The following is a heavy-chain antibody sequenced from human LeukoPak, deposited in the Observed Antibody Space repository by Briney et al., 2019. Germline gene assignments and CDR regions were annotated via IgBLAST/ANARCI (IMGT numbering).Heavy chain of an antibody. J-gene: IGHJ3*02. CDR1: GLIVSYNY. V-gene: IGHV3-53*01. Sequence: GGSLRLSCAASGLIVSYNYISWVRQAPGKGLEWVSLIYSDGKTYYADSVKGRFTISRDNSKNTLYLQMNSLRAEDTAVYYCANRFIAAPRGDDAFDIWGQGTMVTVSS. D-gene: IGHD6-13*01. CDR3: ANRFIAAPRGDDAFDI. CDR2: IYSDGKT.